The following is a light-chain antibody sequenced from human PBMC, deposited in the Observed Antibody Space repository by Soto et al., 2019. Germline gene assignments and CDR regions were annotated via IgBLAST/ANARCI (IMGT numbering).Light chain of an antibody. Sequence: DVVMTQSPLFLPVTLGQPASISCRSSESLVFSDGNTHLTWLHQRPGQSPRRLIHKVSKRGSGVPDRFSGSGSGTDFTLKISRVEAEDVGLYYCVQGTHWPRTFGQGTKVEIK. J-gene: IGKJ1*01. CDR3: VQGTHWPRT. CDR2: KVS. CDR1: ESLVFSDGNTH. V-gene: IGKV2-30*01.